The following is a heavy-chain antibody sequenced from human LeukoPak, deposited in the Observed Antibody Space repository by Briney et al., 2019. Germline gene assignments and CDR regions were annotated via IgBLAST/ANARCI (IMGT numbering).Heavy chain of an antibody. V-gene: IGHV3-23*01. CDR2: ISGSGGST. J-gene: IGHJ4*02. D-gene: IGHD6-13*01. Sequence: QPGGSLRLSCAASGFTFSGYAMSWVRQAPGKGLEWVSAISGSGGSTYYADSVKGRFTISRDNSKNTLYLQMNSLRAEDTAVYYCAKVGYSSSWGGYYFDYWGQGTLVTVSS. CDR3: AKVGYSSSWGGYYFDY. CDR1: GFTFSGYA.